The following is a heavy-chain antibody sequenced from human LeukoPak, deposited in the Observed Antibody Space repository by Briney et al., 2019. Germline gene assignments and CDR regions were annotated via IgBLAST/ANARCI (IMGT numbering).Heavy chain of an antibody. CDR2: TNHSGST. V-gene: IGHV4-34*01. CDR1: GGSFSGYY. J-gene: IGHJ5*02. CDR3: ARQVVVAANLNWFDP. D-gene: IGHD2-15*01. Sequence: PSETLSLTCAVYGGSFSGYYWSWIRQPPGKGLEWIGETNHSGSTNYNPSLKSRVTISVDTSKNQFSLKLSSVTAADTAVYYCARQVVVAANLNWFDPWGQGTLVTVSS.